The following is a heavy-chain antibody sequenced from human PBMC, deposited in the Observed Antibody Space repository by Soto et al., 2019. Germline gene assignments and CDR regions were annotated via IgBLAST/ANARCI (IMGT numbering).Heavy chain of an antibody. CDR2: IYYSGST. V-gene: IGHV4-31*03. J-gene: IGHJ6*02. CDR1: GGSISSGGYY. Sequence: SETLSLTCTVSGGSISSGGYYWSWIRQHPGKGLEWIGYIYYSGSTYYNPSLKSRVTISVDTFKNQFSLKLSSVTAADTAVYYCAWGSSSGSSLSGTDVWGQGTTVTVSS. CDR3: AWGSSSGSSLSGTDV. D-gene: IGHD3-10*01.